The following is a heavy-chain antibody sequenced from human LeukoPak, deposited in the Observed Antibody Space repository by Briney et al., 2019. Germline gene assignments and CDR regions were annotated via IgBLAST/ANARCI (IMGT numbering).Heavy chain of an antibody. D-gene: IGHD1-26*01. CDR1: GFTFSSYE. V-gene: IGHV3-48*03. CDR3: ASDYTVGATRFDY. J-gene: IGHJ4*02. CDR2: ISSSGSTI. Sequence: PGGSLRLSCAASGFTFSSYEMNWVRQAPGKGLEWVSYISSSGSTIYYADSVKGRFTISRDNAKNSLYLQMNSLRAEDTAVYYCASDYTVGATRFDYWGQGTLVTVSS.